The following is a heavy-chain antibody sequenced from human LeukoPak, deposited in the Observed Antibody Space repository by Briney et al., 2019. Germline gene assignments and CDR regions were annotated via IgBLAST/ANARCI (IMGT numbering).Heavy chain of an antibody. D-gene: IGHD3-22*01. V-gene: IGHV5-51*01. CDR3: ARYPYYYDSSGYL. CDR2: IYPGDSGT. J-gene: IGHJ5*02. Sequence: GESLKISCKGSGYSFTSYWIGWVRQMPGKGLGWIGIIYPGDSGTRYSPSFQGQVTISADKSIRTAYLPWSSLKASDTPMYYCARYPYYYDSSGYLWGQGTLVTVSS. CDR1: GYSFTSYW.